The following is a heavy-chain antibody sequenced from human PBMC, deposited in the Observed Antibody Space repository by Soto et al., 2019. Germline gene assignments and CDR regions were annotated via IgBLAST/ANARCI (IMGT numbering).Heavy chain of an antibody. J-gene: IGHJ4*02. D-gene: IGHD3-10*01. V-gene: IGHV3-7*01. Sequence: EVQLVESGGGLVQPGGSLKLSCAASGFTFSSYLMSWVRQAPGKGLEWVANMSQDGSEIYYVDSVRGRFTISRDNAENSLYLQMNSLRAEDTAVYYCARGRSLLWFGEPRGQGTLVTVSS. CDR3: ARGRSLLWFGEP. CDR2: MSQDGSEI. CDR1: GFTFSSYL.